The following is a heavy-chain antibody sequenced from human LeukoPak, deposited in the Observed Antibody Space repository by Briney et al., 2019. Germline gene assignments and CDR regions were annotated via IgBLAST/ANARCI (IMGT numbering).Heavy chain of an antibody. J-gene: IGHJ4*02. CDR1: GGTLSSYA. D-gene: IGHD3-22*01. V-gene: IGHV1-69*06. CDR2: IIPIFGTA. Sequence: GASVKVSCKASGGTLSSYAISWVRQAPGQGLEWMGGIIPIFGTANYAQKFQGRVTITADKSTSTAYMELSSLRSEDTAVYYCARDRLDYYDSSGYNYYFDYWGQGTLVTVSS. CDR3: ARDRLDYYDSSGYNYYFDY.